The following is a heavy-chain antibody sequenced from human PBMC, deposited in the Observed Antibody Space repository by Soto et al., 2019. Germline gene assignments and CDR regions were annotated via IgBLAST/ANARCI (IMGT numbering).Heavy chain of an antibody. CDR3: RGGFLESYYYYGMDV. CDR1: GGSISSYY. J-gene: IGHJ6*02. CDR2: IYYSGST. D-gene: IGHD3-3*01. Sequence: SETLSLTCTVSGGSISSYYWSWIRQPPGKGLEWIGYIYYSGSTNYNPSLKSRVTISVDTSKNQFSLKLSSVTAADTAVYYCRGGFLESYYYYGMDVWGQGTTVTVSS. V-gene: IGHV4-59*01.